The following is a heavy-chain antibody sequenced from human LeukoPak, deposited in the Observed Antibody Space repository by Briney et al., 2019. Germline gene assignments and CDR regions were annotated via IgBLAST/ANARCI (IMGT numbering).Heavy chain of an antibody. D-gene: IGHD5-18*01. CDR3: ARLLFAGFRYQKRGYSYGPGDY. CDR1: GYSFTSYW. Sequence: GESLKISCKGSGYSFTSYWIGWVRQMPGKGLEWMGIIYPGDSDTRYSPSFQGQVTISADKSISTAYLQWSSLKASDTAMYYCARLLFAGFRYQKRGYSYGPGDYWGQGTLVTVSS. J-gene: IGHJ4*02. CDR2: IYPGDSDT. V-gene: IGHV5-51*01.